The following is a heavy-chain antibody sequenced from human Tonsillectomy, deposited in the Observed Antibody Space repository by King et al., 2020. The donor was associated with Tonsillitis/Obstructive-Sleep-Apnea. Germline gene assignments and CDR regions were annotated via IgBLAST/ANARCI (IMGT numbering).Heavy chain of an antibody. Sequence: EVQLVESGAEVKKPGESLRISCKGSGYSFTSYWISWVRQMPGKGLEWMGRIDPSDSYTDYSPSFQGHVTISADKSISTAYLQWSSLRASDTAMYYCARLAPGTLYYYYHMDVWGKGTTVTVSS. J-gene: IGHJ6*03. V-gene: IGHV5-10-1*01. CDR2: IDPSDSYT. CDR1: GYSFTSYW. CDR3: ARLAPGTLYYYYHMDV. D-gene: IGHD1-26*01.